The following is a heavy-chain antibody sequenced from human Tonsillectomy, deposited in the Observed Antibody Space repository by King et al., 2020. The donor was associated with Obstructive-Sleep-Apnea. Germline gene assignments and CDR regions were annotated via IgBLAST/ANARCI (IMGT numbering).Heavy chain of an antibody. D-gene: IGHD1-1*01. CDR1: GGSFSGYY. CDR2: INHSGST. J-gene: IGHJ6*02. V-gene: IGHV4-34*01. Sequence: VQLQQWGAGLLKPSETLSLTCAVYGGSFSGYYWSWIRQPPGKGLDWIGEINHSGSTNYNPSLKSRVTISVDTSKNQFSLKLSSVTAADTAVYYCARASNWIYYYYGMDVWGQGTTVTVSS. CDR3: ARASNWIYYYYGMDV.